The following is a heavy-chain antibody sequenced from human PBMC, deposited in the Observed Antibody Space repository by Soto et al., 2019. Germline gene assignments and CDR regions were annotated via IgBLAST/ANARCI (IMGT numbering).Heavy chain of an antibody. CDR2: VNHSGST. D-gene: IGHD3-9*01. CDR1: GGSFSGYY. V-gene: IGHV4-34*01. CDR3: ARGWSGLVIIRFDP. J-gene: IGHJ5*02. Sequence: SETLSLTCAVYGGSFSGYYWSWIRQPPGKGLEWIGEVNHSGSTNYNPSLKSRVTISVDTSKNQFSLKLSSVTAADTAVYYCARGWSGLVIIRFDPWGQGTLVTVS.